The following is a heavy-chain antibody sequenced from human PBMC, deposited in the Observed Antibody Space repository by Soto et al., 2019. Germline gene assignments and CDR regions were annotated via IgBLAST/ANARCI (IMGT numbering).Heavy chain of an antibody. J-gene: IGHJ4*02. V-gene: IGHV1-69*01. Sequence: QVQLVQSGPEVKKPGSSVKVSCKASGATFNSYVITWVRQAPGQGLEWLGGIITALGTTSYAQNFQDRLTITADEAATTDHMELSSLTSDDTAMYYCTRSYGYTFCGSLDNWGQGTLVTVSS. CDR1: GATFNSYV. CDR3: TRSYGYTFCGSLDN. CDR2: IITALGTT. D-gene: IGHD5-18*01.